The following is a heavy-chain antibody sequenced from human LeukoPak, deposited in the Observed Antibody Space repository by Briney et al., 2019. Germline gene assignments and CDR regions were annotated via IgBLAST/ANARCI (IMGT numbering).Heavy chain of an antibody. V-gene: IGHV3-7*01. CDR1: GLTFSNYW. J-gene: IGHJ4*02. D-gene: IGHD3-10*01. CDR3: ANQRGDY. Sequence: GGSLRLSCEASGLTFSNYWMNWVRQAPGKGLEWVAVIKLNENQKYYMDSVKGRFTVSRDNAKNSLYLQMNSLRAEDTAVYYCANQRGDYWGQGTLVTVSS. CDR2: IKLNENQK.